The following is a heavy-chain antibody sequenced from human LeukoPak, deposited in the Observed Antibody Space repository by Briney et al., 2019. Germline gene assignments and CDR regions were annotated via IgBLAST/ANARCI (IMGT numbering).Heavy chain of an antibody. V-gene: IGHV3-66*04. Sequence: GGSLRLSCAASGFTVSSNYMGWVRQAPRKGLEWVSVIYTDGRTYSADSMKGRFTLSRDNSKNTLYLQMSSLRAEDTAVYYCARRRAASWSFDSWGQGTLVTVSS. CDR3: ARRRAASWSFDS. J-gene: IGHJ4*02. D-gene: IGHD6-13*01. CDR1: GFTVSSNY. CDR2: IYTDGRT.